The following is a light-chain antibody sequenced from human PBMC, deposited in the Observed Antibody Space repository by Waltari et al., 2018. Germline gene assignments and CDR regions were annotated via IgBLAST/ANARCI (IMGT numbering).Light chain of an antibody. CDR3: QQYYGSPPWT. V-gene: IGKV4-1*01. Sequence: DIVMTQSPASLAVSLGERATINCKSSQSILYSSNNLNYLAWYQQRPGQPPKLLIYWASTRESGVPDRFSGSGSGTDFTLTISSLQAEDVAVYYCQQYYGSPPWTFGQGTKVEIK. CDR1: QSILYSSNNLNY. CDR2: WAS. J-gene: IGKJ1*01.